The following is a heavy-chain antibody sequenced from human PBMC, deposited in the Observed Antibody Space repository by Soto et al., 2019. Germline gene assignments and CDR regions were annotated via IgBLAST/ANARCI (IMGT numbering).Heavy chain of an antibody. CDR3: ARGVVVVAASQLGWFDP. V-gene: IGHV1-69*01. CDR2: IIPMFGTA. CDR1: GGTFSRDA. J-gene: IGHJ5*02. D-gene: IGHD2-15*01. Sequence: QVQLAQSGAEVKNPGSSVKVSCKASGGTFSRDAISWVRQAPGQGLECMGGIIPMFGTAKYVQKFQGRLTITADESTTTAYMELRSLRSDDTAVYYCARGVVVVAASQLGWFDPWGQGTLVTVSS.